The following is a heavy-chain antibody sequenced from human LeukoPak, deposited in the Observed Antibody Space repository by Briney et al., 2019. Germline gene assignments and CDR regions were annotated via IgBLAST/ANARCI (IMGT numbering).Heavy chain of an antibody. CDR2: IYYSGST. CDR1: GGSISNYY. CDR3: ARRYTASPGERFDY. D-gene: IGHD2-2*02. V-gene: IGHV4-59*08. Sequence: PSETLSLTCTVSGGSISNYYWTWIRQPPGKGLEWFGYIYYSGSTNYNPSLNSRVTISLDTSKNQFSLMLRSLTAADTAVYYCARRYTASPGERFDYWGQGTLVTVSS. J-gene: IGHJ4*02.